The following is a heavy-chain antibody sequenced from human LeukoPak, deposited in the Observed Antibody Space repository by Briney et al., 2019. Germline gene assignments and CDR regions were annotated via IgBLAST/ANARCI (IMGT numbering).Heavy chain of an antibody. V-gene: IGHV3-48*04. D-gene: IGHD5-24*01. CDR3: AREGVEMAPLTGWAFFDY. CDR1: GFTLSSHS. J-gene: IGHJ4*02. CDR2: ISGSTNTI. Sequence: GGSLRLSCVVSGFTLSSHSMNWVRQAPGKGLEWVAYISGSTNTIHYEDSVKGRFTISRDNAKNSLYLQMNSLRAEDTAVYYCAREGVEMAPLTGWAFFDYWGQGTLVTVSS.